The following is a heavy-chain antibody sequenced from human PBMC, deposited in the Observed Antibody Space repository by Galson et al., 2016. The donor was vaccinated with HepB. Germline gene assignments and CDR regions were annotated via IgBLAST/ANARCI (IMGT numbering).Heavy chain of an antibody. CDR3: AQLAYHSGSGAEYYLDY. CDR1: GFSLRSNGLG. CDR2: IYWDADK. V-gene: IGHV2-5*02. J-gene: IGHJ4*02. D-gene: IGHD3-10*01. Sequence: PALVKPTQTLTLTCTFSGFSLRSNGLGVAWIRQAPGKALEWLALIYWDADKRYRPSLSSRLALTADTSKNQVVLTMVNMDPVDTGTYYCAQLAYHSGSGAEYYLDYWGQGTLVTVSS.